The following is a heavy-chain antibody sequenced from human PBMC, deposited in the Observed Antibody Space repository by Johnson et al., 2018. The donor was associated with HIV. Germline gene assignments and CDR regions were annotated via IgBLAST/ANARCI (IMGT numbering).Heavy chain of an antibody. V-gene: IGHV3-30*04. CDR1: GFTFSSYA. CDR3: ASGDDDGF. J-gene: IGHJ3*01. Sequence: QVHLVESGGGVVQPGRSLRLSCAASGFTFSSYAMHWVRQAPGKGLEWVAVISFDGKNKFYADSVKGRFTISRDNSRNTLYLQMNSLRPEDTAVYYCASGDDDGFWGRGTLVTVSS. D-gene: IGHD5-12*01. CDR2: ISFDGKNK.